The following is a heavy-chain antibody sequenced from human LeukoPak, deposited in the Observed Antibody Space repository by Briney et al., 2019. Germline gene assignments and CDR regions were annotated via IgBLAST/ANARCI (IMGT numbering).Heavy chain of an antibody. Sequence: ASVKVSCKASGYTFTSYGISWVRQAPGQGLEWMGWISAYNGNTNYAQKLQGRVTMTTDTSTSTAYMELRGLRSDDTAVYYCARVGVRALSAPMVRGAPYYWGQGTLVTVSS. CDR3: ARVGVRALSAPMVRGAPYY. D-gene: IGHD3-10*01. CDR2: ISAYNGNT. J-gene: IGHJ4*02. CDR1: GYTFTSYG. V-gene: IGHV1-18*01.